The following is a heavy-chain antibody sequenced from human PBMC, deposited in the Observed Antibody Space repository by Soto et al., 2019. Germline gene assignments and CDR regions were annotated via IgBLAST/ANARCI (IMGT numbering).Heavy chain of an antibody. CDR2: FSPYNTNS. CDR1: GYTFISYG. Sequence: QVHLVQSGAEVKKPGASVKVSCKASGYTFISYGISWVRQAPGRGLEYMGWFSPYNTNSNYAQKFQGRVTMTTDTPTNTAYMELRSLRSDDTAVYFCARAPIVRGVGKGLAGWGQGTTVTVSS. J-gene: IGHJ6*02. V-gene: IGHV1-18*01. CDR3: ARAPIVRGVGKGLAG. D-gene: IGHD3-10*01.